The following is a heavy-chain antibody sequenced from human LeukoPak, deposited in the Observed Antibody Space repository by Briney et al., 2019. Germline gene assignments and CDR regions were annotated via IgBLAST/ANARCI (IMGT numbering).Heavy chain of an antibody. CDR3: ERTYGSGSQD. J-gene: IGHJ4*02. CDR2: IYTSGST. CDR1: GVSLSSYY. V-gene: IGHV4-4*07. D-gene: IGHD3-10*01. Sequence: PSETLSLTCTVSGVSLSSYYWVCLRQPAGKALEGFGRIYTSGSTNYNPSLKSRVTMSVDTSKNQFSLKLSSVPAADPAVFSCERTYGSGSQDWGQGTLVT.